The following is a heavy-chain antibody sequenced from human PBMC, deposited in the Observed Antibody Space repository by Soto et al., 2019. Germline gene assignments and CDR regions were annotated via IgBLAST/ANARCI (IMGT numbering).Heavy chain of an antibody. CDR3: ARHPPVTYYYGSGSPDHYYGMDV. Sequence: GESLKISCKGSGYSFTSYWIGWVRQMPGKGLEWMGIIYPGESDTRYSPSFQGQVTISADKSISTAYLQWSSLKASDTAMYYCARHPPVTYYYGSGSPDHYYGMDVWGQGTTVTVSS. CDR2: IYPGESDT. V-gene: IGHV5-51*01. D-gene: IGHD3-10*01. J-gene: IGHJ6*02. CDR1: GYSFTSYW.